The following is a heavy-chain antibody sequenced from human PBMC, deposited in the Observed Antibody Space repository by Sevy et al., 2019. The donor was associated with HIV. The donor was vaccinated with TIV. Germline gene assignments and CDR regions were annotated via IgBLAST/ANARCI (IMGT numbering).Heavy chain of an antibody. V-gene: IGHV3-30*04. Sequence: GGSLRLSCAASGFTFADHAFHWVRQVPGKGLEWVAIISFDGRNKRLAESVKGRFTISRDDSKNTVYLQMTSLRPEDTAVYYCARDHCTDGACFRSGYFDYWGQGTLVTVSS. J-gene: IGHJ4*02. D-gene: IGHD2-8*01. CDR1: GFTFADHA. CDR3: ARDHCTDGACFRSGYFDY. CDR2: ISFDGRNK.